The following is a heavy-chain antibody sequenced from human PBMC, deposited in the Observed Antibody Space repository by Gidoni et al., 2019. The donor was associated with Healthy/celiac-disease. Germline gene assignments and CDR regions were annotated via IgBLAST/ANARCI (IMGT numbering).Heavy chain of an antibody. CDR1: GFAGSSYA. J-gene: IGHJ6*02. D-gene: IGHD4-17*01. CDR2: IRCSGGST. V-gene: IGHV3-23*04. CDR3: AKDSPLVLGDYYLGYYGMDV. Sequence: EVQLVAAGGGLVQPGGSRRLACAASGFAGSSYATSWVRQAPGKGLEWVSAIRCSGGSTFYAASVHGRFTISRDNSKNTLYLQMNSLRAEDTAVYYCAKDSPLVLGDYYLGYYGMDVWGQGTTVTVSS.